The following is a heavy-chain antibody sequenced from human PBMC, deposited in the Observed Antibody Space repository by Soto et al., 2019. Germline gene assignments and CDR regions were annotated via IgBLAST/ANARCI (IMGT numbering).Heavy chain of an antibody. CDR3: ARGPSSDCSSSSCYAFDI. D-gene: IGHD2-2*01. Sequence: GGSLRLSCAASGFIFSNYWMHWVRQAPGKELVWVSRMNSDGSTTDYADSVKGRFTISRDNAKNTLYVQMNSLRAEDTAVYYCARGPSSDCSSSSCYAFDIWGQGTMVTVSS. J-gene: IGHJ3*02. V-gene: IGHV3-74*01. CDR2: MNSDGSTT. CDR1: GFIFSNYW.